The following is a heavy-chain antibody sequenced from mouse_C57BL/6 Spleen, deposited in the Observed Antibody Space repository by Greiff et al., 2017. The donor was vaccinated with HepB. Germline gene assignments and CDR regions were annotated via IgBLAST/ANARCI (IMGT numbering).Heavy chain of an antibody. J-gene: IGHJ2*01. CDR3: ARYMVTPYYFDY. Sequence: VQLQQPGAELVKPGASVKMSCKASGYTFTSYWITWVKQRPGQGLEWIGDIYPGSGSTNYNEKFKSKATLTVDTSSSTAYMQLSSLTSEDSAVYYCARYMVTPYYFDYWGQGTTLTVSS. D-gene: IGHD2-2*01. CDR2: IYPGSGST. CDR1: GYTFTSYW. V-gene: IGHV1-55*01.